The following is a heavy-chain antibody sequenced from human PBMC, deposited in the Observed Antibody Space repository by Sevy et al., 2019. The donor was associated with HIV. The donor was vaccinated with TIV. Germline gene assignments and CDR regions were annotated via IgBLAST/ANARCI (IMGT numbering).Heavy chain of an antibody. D-gene: IGHD6-6*01. CDR1: GYTFTSYY. J-gene: IGHJ5*02. V-gene: IGHV1-46*03. CDR3: AREGSSSSKFTWFDP. Sequence: ASVKVSCKASGYTFTSYYMHWVRQAPGQGLEWMGIINPSGGYTTYAQKFQGRVTMTRDMSTSTVYMELSSLRSEDTAVDYCAREGSSSSKFTWFDPWGQGTLVTVSS. CDR2: INPSGGYT.